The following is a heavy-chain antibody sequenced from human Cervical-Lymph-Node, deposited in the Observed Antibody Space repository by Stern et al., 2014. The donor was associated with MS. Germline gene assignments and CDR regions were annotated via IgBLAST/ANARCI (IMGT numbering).Heavy chain of an antibody. Sequence: QVQLVQSGAEVESPGSSVKISCKASGGSLSSNPVSWVRQAPGQGLEWMGGIIPIFDSPNYSQKFGGRLTIIADKSTSTTYMELSSLRSEDTAIYYCARDGILQTVDAFDLWGQGTMVTVSS. D-gene: IGHD2-21*01. J-gene: IGHJ3*01. CDR2: IIPIFDSP. CDR3: ARDGILQTVDAFDL. CDR1: GGSLSSNP. V-gene: IGHV1-69*06.